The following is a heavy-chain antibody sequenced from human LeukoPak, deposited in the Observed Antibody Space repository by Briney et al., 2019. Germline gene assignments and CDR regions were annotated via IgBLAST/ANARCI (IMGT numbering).Heavy chain of an antibody. Sequence: PSETLSLTCTVSGDSISSSSYYWGWIRQPPGKGLEWIGSFYYSGSTYYNPSLKSRVTISVDKSKKHFCMKLSSATAADTPVYYCARHDRPQELGSCSGTSCPLRAFFDYWGQGTLVTVSS. D-gene: IGHD2-15*01. V-gene: IGHV4-39*01. CDR2: FYYSGST. CDR3: ARHDRPQELGSCSGTSCPLRAFFDY. CDR1: GDSISSSSYY. J-gene: IGHJ4*02.